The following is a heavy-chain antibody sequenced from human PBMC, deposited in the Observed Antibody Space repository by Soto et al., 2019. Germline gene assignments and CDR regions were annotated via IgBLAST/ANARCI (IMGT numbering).Heavy chain of an antibody. CDR1: GGSIRSNN. V-gene: IGHV4-4*02. CDR3: ARSVDP. CDR2: RYYSGST. Sequence: SETLSLTCAVSGGSIRSNNRWSWVRQPPGKGLEWIGYRYYSGSTNYNPSLKSRVTISVDTSKNQFSLKLNSVTAADTAVYYCARSVDPWGQGTLVTVSS. J-gene: IGHJ5*02.